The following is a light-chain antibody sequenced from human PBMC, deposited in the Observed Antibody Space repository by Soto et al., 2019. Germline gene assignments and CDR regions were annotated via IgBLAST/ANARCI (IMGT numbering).Light chain of an antibody. CDR2: GAS. J-gene: IGKJ1*01. V-gene: IGKV3-20*01. CDR1: QSFTTSQ. Sequence: EIVLTQSPGTLSLSPGERATLFCRASQSFTTSQLAWYQQRPGQAPRVLIFGASRRATGIPDRFSGSGSGTDLTLTISRREPEDSAVYYCQQYASSPRTFDQGNTVEI. CDR3: QQYASSPRT.